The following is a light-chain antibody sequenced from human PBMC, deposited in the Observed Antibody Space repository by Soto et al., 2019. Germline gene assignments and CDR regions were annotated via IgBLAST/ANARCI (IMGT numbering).Light chain of an antibody. CDR1: QSISSY. Sequence: DIQMTQSPSSLSASVGDRVTITCRASQSISSYLNWYQQKPGKAPKLLIYAASSLQSGVPSRFSGSGSGTDFTLTISSLQHEDFATYYCQQSDSTPPITFGQGTRLEIK. CDR3: QQSDSTPPIT. J-gene: IGKJ5*01. CDR2: AAS. V-gene: IGKV1-39*01.